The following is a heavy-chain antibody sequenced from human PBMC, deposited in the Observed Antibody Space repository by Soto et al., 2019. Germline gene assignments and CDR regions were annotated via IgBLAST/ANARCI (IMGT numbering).Heavy chain of an antibody. CDR1: GFTFSSYW. J-gene: IGHJ6*03. CDR3: ARGGIVVVVAETHGYYYYMDV. D-gene: IGHD2-15*01. Sequence: HPGGSLRLSCAASGFTFSSYWMHWVRQAPGKGLVWVSRINSDGSSTSYADSVKGRFTISRDNAKNTLYLQMNSLRAEDTAVYYCARGGIVVVVAETHGYYYYMDVWGKGTTVTVSS. CDR2: INSDGSST. V-gene: IGHV3-74*01.